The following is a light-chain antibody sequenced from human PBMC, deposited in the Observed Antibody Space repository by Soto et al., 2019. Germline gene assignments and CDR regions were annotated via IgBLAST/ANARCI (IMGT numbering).Light chain of an antibody. J-gene: IGLJ1*01. CDR3: GSWDSCLSAYV. Sequence: QSVLTQPPSVSAAPGQKVTISCSGSSSNIGGNSVSWYQQLPGTAPKLLIYDDNKRPSGIPDRFSGAKSGTSATLGITGFQTGDEADHYCGSWDSCLSAYVFGSGTKVTVL. V-gene: IGLV1-51*01. CDR1: SSNIGGNS. CDR2: DDN.